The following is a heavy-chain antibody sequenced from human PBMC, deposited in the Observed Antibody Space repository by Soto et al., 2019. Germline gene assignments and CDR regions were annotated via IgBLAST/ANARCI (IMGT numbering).Heavy chain of an antibody. CDR3: ARGKGLAARDYFDY. D-gene: IGHD6-6*01. CDR2: INHSGST. V-gene: IGHV4-34*01. CDR1: GGSFSGYY. Sequence: KPSETLSLTCAVYGGSFSGYYWSWIRQPPGKGLEWIGEINHSGSTNYNPSLKSRVTISVDTSKNQFSLKLSSVTAADTAVYYCARGKGLAARDYFDYWGQGTLVTVSS. J-gene: IGHJ4*02.